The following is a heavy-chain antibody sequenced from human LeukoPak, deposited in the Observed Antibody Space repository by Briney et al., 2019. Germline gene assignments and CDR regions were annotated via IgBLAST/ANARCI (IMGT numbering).Heavy chain of an antibody. Sequence: SETLSLTCTVSGGSISSSSYYWGWIRQPPGKGLEWIGSIYYSGSTYYNPSLKSRVTISVDTSKNQFSLKLSSVPAADTAVYYCARQGYYDSQFDPWGQGTLVTVSS. V-gene: IGHV4-39*01. J-gene: IGHJ5*02. D-gene: IGHD3-22*01. CDR2: IYYSGST. CDR1: GGSISSSSYY. CDR3: ARQGYYDSQFDP.